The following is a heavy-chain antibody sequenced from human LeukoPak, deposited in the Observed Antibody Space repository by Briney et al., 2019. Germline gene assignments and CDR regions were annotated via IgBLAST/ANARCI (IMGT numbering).Heavy chain of an antibody. CDR2: MNPNSDNT. D-gene: IGHD3-22*01. Sequence: ASVKVSCKASGYTFTSYDINWVRQATGQGLEWMGWMNPNSDNTGYAQKFQGRVTMTRNTSISTAYMELSSLRSEDTAVYYCARGPYYYDSSGYLPDDYWGQGTLVTVSS. CDR3: ARGPYYYDSSGYLPDDY. V-gene: IGHV1-8*01. CDR1: GYTFTSYD. J-gene: IGHJ4*02.